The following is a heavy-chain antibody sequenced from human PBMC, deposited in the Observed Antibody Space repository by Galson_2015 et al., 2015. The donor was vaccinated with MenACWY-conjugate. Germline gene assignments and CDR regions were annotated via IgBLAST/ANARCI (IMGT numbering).Heavy chain of an antibody. CDR3: ARYNSSGPLDY. D-gene: IGHD1-20*01. CDR2: IYGGGCT. CDR1: GFTVNNNY. V-gene: IGHV3-53*01. Sequence: SLRLSCAASGFTVNNNYMTWVRQAPGKGLEWVSLIYGGGCTRYADSLKGRFTISRDNSKNTLYLQMNNLRAEDTAVYYCARYNSSGPLDYWGQGTLVTVSS. J-gene: IGHJ4*02.